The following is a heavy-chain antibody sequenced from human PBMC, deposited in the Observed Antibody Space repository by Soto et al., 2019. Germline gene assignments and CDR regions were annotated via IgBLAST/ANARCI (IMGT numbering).Heavy chain of an antibody. J-gene: IGHJ4*02. CDR3: ARGTEWFSLWNFDY. Sequence: GGSLRLSCAASGFTFRSHAMHWVRQAPGRGLEWVAGLLFDGTNDFYTDSVKGRVTVSRDNSKNTLYLQMSGLGPEDTAVYFCARGTEWFSLWNFDYWGLGTLVTVSS. CDR2: LLFDGTND. D-gene: IGHD3-3*01. CDR1: GFTFRSHA. V-gene: IGHV3-30-3*01.